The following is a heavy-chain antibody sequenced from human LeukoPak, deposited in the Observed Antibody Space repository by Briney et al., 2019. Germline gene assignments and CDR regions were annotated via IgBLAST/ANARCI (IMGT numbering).Heavy chain of an antibody. J-gene: IGHJ6*03. V-gene: IGHV4-30-4*08. CDR2: IYYSGGT. CDR3: ARVASGSYYNYYYYYMDV. Sequence: PSETLSLTCTVSGGSISSGDYYWRWIRQPPGKGLEWIGYIYYSGGTSYNPSLKSRVSISVDTSKSQFSLKLSSVTAADTAVYYCARVASGSYYNYYYYYMDVWGKGTTVTVSS. CDR1: GGSISSGDYY. D-gene: IGHD1-26*01.